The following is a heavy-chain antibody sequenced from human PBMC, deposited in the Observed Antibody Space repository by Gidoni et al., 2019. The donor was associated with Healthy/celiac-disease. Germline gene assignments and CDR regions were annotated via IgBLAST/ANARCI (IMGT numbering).Heavy chain of an antibody. CDR1: ASTFGRYA. CDR3: AKGDHSGSYWGDSSEVDY. J-gene: IGHJ4*02. CDR2: IRGSGGST. Sequence: EVQLSESGGGLAQPGGSLRLSCAASASTFGRYALRWVRQAPGQGLGWVSAIRGSGGSTYYADSVKGRFTISRDNSKNTLYLQMNSLRAEDTAVYYCAKGDHSGSYWGDSSEVDYWGQGTLVTVSS. D-gene: IGHD1-26*01. V-gene: IGHV3-23*01.